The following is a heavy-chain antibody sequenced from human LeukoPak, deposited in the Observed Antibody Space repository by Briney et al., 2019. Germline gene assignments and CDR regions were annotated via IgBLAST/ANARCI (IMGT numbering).Heavy chain of an antibody. CDR1: GFTFSSYS. J-gene: IGHJ4*02. V-gene: IGHV3-21*01. D-gene: IGHD3-10*01. Sequence: PGGSLRLSCAASGFTFSSYSMNWVRQVPGKGLEWVASISSSGNYIYYADSVKGRFTISRDNAKNLLYLQMNSLRAEDTAVYYCARDSSYYYGSGSYNYWGQGTLVTVSS. CDR2: ISSSGNYI. CDR3: ARDSSYYYGSGSYNY.